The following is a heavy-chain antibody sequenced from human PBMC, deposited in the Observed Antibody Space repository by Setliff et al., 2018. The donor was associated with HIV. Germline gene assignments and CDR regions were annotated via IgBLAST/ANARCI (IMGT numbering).Heavy chain of an antibody. CDR1: GGSISYYY. D-gene: IGHD3-10*01. CDR3: ARGRWFGESRRPYYFDY. CDR2: IYYSGST. Sequence: SETLSLTCTVSGGSISYYYWSWIRQPPGKGLEWIGYIYYSGSTNYNPSLKSRVTMSLDTSKNQFSLKLTSVTAADTAVYYCARGRWFGESRRPYYFDYWGQGSLVTVSS. J-gene: IGHJ4*02. V-gene: IGHV4-59*01.